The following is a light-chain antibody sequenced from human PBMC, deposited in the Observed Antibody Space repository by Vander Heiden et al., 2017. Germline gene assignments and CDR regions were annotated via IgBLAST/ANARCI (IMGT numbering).Light chain of an antibody. Sequence: DLQMNQSPSSLAASVGDRVTITCRASQSISSYLNWYQQKPGKAPKLLLYASSSLQIGVPSRFSCSGSGTDFTLTISSLQPEDFATYYCQQSYSTPLTFGGGTKVEIK. J-gene: IGKJ4*01. CDR1: QSISSY. CDR2: ASS. V-gene: IGKV1-39*01. CDR3: QQSYSTPLT.